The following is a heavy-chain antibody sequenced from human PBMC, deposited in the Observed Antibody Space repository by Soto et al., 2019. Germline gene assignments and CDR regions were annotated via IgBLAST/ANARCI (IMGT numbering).Heavy chain of an antibody. CDR3: AKDPVGKVGAVSDY. D-gene: IGHD1-26*01. CDR1: GFTVSNNY. J-gene: IGHJ4*02. CDR2: IYSGGST. Sequence: GGSLRLSCAVSGFTVSNNYMSWVRQAPGKGLEGVSVIYSGGSTYYADSVKGRFTISRDNSKNTLYLQMNSLRAEDTAVYYCAKDPVGKVGAVSDYWGQGTLVTVSS. V-gene: IGHV3-53*01.